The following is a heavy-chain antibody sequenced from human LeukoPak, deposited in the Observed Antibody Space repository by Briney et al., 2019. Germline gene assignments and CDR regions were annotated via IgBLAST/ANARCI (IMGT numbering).Heavy chain of an antibody. J-gene: IGHJ6*02. Sequence: HSGGSLRLSCAASGFTFSSYAMHWVRQAPGKGLEYVSAISSNGGSTYYANSVKGRFTISRDNSKNTLYLQMGSLRAEDTAVYYCAKDSGRWFGELSIQIAQAYYYYYGMDVWGQGTTVTVSS. CDR1: GFTFSSYA. D-gene: IGHD3-10*01. CDR2: ISSNGGST. CDR3: AKDSGRWFGELSIQIAQAYYYYYGMDV. V-gene: IGHV3-64*01.